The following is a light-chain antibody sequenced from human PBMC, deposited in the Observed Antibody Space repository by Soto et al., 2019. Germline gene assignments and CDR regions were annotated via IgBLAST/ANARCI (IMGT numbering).Light chain of an antibody. CDR2: GAS. Sequence: IVLTQSPATLSVSPGERATLSCRASQDVSSNLAWYQQKPGQAPSLLIYGASTRATGTPARFSGSGSGTEFTLTISSLQSEDYAVYFCQQYIRWPLTFGGGTKVDIK. J-gene: IGKJ4*01. CDR1: QDVSSN. CDR3: QQYIRWPLT. V-gene: IGKV3-15*01.